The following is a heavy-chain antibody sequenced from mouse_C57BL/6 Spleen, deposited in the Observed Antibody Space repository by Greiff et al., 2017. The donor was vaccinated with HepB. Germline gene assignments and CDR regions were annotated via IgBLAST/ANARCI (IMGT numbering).Heavy chain of an antibody. D-gene: IGHD3-2*02. Sequence: QVQLQQPGAELVKPGASVKLSCKASGYTFTSYWMHWVKQRPGRGLEWIGRIDPNSGGTKYNEKFKSKATLTVDKPSSTAYMQLSSLTSEDSAVYYSARPPADSSGYGFAYWGQGTLVTVSA. CDR2: IDPNSGGT. V-gene: IGHV1-72*01. CDR1: GYTFTSYW. J-gene: IGHJ3*01. CDR3: ARPPADSSGYGFAY.